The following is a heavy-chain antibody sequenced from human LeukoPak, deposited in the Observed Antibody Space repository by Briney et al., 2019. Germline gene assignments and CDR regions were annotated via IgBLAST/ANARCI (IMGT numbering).Heavy chain of an antibody. CDR3: AKDRDSGGYSDFDH. J-gene: IGHJ4*02. D-gene: IGHD3-22*01. Sequence: PGGSLRLSCAASGFAFSRSGMHWVRQAPGKGLEWVAFIRYDGSNQYYADSVKGRFTFSRDNSKNTLFLQMNSLRGEDTAVYYCAKDRDSGGYSDFDHWGQGTLVTVSS. CDR2: IRYDGSNQ. V-gene: IGHV3-30*02. CDR1: GFAFSRSG.